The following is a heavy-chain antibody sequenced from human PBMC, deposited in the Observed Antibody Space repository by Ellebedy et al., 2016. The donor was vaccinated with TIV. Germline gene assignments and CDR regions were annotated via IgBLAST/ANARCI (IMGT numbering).Heavy chain of an antibody. CDR3: AKDSPTGYTNRWSGSSAWLGS. J-gene: IGHJ5*02. V-gene: IGHV3-30*18. CDR2: ISYDGSNT. D-gene: IGHD6-19*01. Sequence: GGSLRLXCVASGFTFSSYGMHWVRRAPKKGLEWVAVISYDGSNTYYADSLKGRFAISRDNSRNTLYLQMNTLRAEDTAVYYCAKDSPTGYTNRWSGSSAWLGSWGQGTLVTVSS. CDR1: GFTFSSYG.